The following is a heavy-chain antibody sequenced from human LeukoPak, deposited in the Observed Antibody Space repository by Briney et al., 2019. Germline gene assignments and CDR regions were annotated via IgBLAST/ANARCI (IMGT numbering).Heavy chain of an antibody. J-gene: IGHJ4*02. D-gene: IGHD3-22*01. V-gene: IGHV4-39*07. CDR2: IYYSGST. Sequence: SETLSLTCTVSGGSISSRSYYWGWIRRPPGKGLEWIGGIYYSGSTYYNPSLKSRVTISVDTSKNQFSLTLSSVTAADTAVYYCARGRSRMYYYDSSGYYFWGQGTLVTVSS. CDR3: ARGRSRMYYYDSSGYYF. CDR1: GGSISSRSYY.